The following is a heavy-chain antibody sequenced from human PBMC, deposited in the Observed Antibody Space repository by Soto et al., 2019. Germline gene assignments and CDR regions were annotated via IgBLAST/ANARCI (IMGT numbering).Heavy chain of an antibody. Sequence: GGSLRLSCSASGFTFSSYAMHWVRQAPGKGLESVSVISNIGGSTYYADSVKGRFTISRDNSKNTLYLQMSSLRAEDTAVYYCVKDRGGRLRGPFDCWGQGTLVTVSS. CDR3: VKDRGGRLRGPFDC. V-gene: IGHV3-64D*06. CDR2: ISNIGGST. D-gene: IGHD6-25*01. J-gene: IGHJ4*02. CDR1: GFTFSSYA.